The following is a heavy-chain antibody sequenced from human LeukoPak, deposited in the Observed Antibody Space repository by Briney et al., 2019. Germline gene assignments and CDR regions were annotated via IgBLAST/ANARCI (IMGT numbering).Heavy chain of an antibody. V-gene: IGHV3-23*01. J-gene: IGHJ4*02. CDR1: GSPFSSYA. CDR2: ISGGGGST. CDR3: AKGKQWLVDGNFDY. Sequence: PGGSLDLSCAAPGSPFSSYAMSWVRQAPGRGLDWVPAISGGGGSTYYADSVKGRFTISRDNSKNTLYLQMNSLRAEDTAVYYCAKGKQWLVDGNFDYWGQGTLVTVSS. D-gene: IGHD6-19*01.